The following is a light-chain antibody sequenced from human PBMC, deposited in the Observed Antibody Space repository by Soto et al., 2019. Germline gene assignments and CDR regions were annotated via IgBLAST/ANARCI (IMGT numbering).Light chain of an antibody. CDR1: SSDIGGYNY. J-gene: IGLJ2*01. Sequence: QSALTQPASVSGSPGQSITISCSGTSSDIGGYNYVSWYQQHPGQAPKLLLYEVVNRPSGISNRFSASKSGNTASLTISGLQTEDEADYYCSSFTGTILVFGGGTKVTVL. CDR2: EVV. V-gene: IGLV2-14*01. CDR3: SSFTGTILV.